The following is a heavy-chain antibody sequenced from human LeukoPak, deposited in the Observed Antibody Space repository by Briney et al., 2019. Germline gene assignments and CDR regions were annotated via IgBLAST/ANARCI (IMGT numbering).Heavy chain of an antibody. CDR3: AKDGQRGFDYSNSLEY. CDR1: GFTFSHYG. Sequence: GGSLRLSCAASGFTFSHYGMHWVRQAPGKGLEWVAVIWNDGSNEYYADSVKGRFTISRNNFKNTVSLQMNSLRAEDTAMYYCAKDGQRGFDYSNSLEYWGQGTLVTVSS. J-gene: IGHJ4*02. D-gene: IGHD4-11*01. V-gene: IGHV3-33*06. CDR2: IWNDGSNE.